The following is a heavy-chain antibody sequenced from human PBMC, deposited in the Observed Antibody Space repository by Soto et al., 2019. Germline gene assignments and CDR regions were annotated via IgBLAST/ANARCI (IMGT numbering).Heavy chain of an antibody. J-gene: IGHJ5*02. V-gene: IGHV4-31*03. CDR3: ARDRGYSSGWYVGHNWFDP. D-gene: IGHD6-19*01. CDR2: IYYSGST. Sequence: SETLSLTCTVSGGSISSGGYYWSWIRQHPGKGLEWIGYIYYSGSTYYNPSLKSRVTISVDTSKNQFSLKLSSVTAADTAVYYCARDRGYSSGWYVGHNWFDPWGQGTLVTAPQ. CDR1: GGSISSGGYY.